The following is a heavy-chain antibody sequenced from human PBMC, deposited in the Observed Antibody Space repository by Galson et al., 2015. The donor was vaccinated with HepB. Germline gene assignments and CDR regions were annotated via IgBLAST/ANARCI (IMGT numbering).Heavy chain of an antibody. J-gene: IGHJ2*01. CDR3: ARVSTVTTFFAPDYWYFDP. CDR2: ISGSGGST. Sequence: SLRLSCAASGFTFSSYAMSWVRQAPGQGLEWVSAISGSGGSTYYADSVKGRFTISRDNSKNTLYLQMNSLRAEDTAVYYCARVSTVTTFFAPDYWYFDPWGRGTLVTVSS. CDR1: GFTFSSYA. D-gene: IGHD4-17*01. V-gene: IGHV3-23*01.